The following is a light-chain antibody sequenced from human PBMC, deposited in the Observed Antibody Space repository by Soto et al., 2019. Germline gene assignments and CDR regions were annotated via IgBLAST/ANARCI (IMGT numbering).Light chain of an antibody. CDR1: SSDVGAYNY. CDR3: CSYAGSTNLGV. J-gene: IGLJ3*02. CDR2: EVS. Sequence: QSALTQPPSASGSPGQSVTISCTGTSSDVGAYNYVSWYQQHPGKAPKVLIFEVSKRPSGVPDRFSGSKSGNTASLTVSGLQAEDEADYYCCSYAGSTNLGVFGGGTQLTVL. V-gene: IGLV2-8*01.